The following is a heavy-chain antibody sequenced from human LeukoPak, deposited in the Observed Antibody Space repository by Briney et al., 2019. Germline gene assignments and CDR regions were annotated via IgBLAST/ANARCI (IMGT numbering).Heavy chain of an antibody. J-gene: IGHJ4*02. D-gene: IGHD1-26*01. Sequence: PGGSLRLSCAASGFGFSSYSMNWVRQAPGKGLEWVSSISSSKRYIYYADSVKGRFTISRDNAKNSLYLEMTSLRAEDTAVYYYASGSPAGDYWGQGTLVTVSS. CDR3: ASGSPAGDY. CDR1: GFGFSSYS. V-gene: IGHV3-21*01. CDR2: ISSSKRYI.